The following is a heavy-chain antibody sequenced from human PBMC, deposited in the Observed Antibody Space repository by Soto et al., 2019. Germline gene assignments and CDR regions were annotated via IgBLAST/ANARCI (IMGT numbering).Heavy chain of an antibody. CDR3: ARDWWEEPAGKETVSQFDY. D-gene: IGHD6-13*01. CDR1: GFAFSNYG. Sequence: QVHLVESGGGVVQPGRSLTLSCTASGFAFSNYGIHWVRQAPGRGLEWVAVIWSDGTKKFYAGSVRGRFTISRDNSKTTIYLQMNSLRAADTAVYYCARDWWEEPAGKETVSQFDYWGQGTLVTVSS. J-gene: IGHJ4*02. V-gene: IGHV3-33*01. CDR2: IWSDGTKK.